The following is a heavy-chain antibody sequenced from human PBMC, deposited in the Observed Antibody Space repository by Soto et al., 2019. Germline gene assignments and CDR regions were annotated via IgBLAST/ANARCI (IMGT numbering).Heavy chain of an antibody. CDR1: GGSFSGYY. V-gene: IGHV4-34*01. J-gene: IGHJ5*02. Sequence: QVQLQQWGAGLLKPSETLSLTCAVYGGSFSGYYWSWIRQPPGKGLEWIGEINHSGSTNYNPSLKRRVTISVDTSKNQFSLKLSSVTAADTAVYYCATQPGGDSSGSNGRNWFDPWGQGTLVTVSS. D-gene: IGHD3-22*01. CDR3: ATQPGGDSSGSNGRNWFDP. CDR2: INHSGST.